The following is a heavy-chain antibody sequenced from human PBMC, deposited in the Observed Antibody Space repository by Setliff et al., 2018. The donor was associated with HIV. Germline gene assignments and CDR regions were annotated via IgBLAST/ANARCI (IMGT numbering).Heavy chain of an antibody. CDR1: GYSISSDYY. D-gene: IGHD2-21*02. J-gene: IGHJ2*01. V-gene: IGHV4-38-2*02. CDR2: IYHSGSS. Sequence: PSETLSLTCTVSGYSISSDYYWGWIRQPPGKGLEWIGNIYHSGSSYYSPSLKSRVTISLDTSKNQFSLKLSSMTAADTAVYYCARDVGLCGVDCWPYFYFDLWGRGNLVTVSS. CDR3: ARDVGLCGVDCWPYFYFDL.